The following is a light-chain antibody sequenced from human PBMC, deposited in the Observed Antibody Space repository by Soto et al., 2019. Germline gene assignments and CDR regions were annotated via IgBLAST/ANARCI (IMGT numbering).Light chain of an antibody. J-gene: IGKJ4*01. V-gene: IGKV2-28*01. Sequence: EIVMTQSPLSLPVTPGEPASISCRSSQSLLHSDGYNYLAWYLQKPGHSPQLLIDLASSRASGVPDRFSGSGAGTDFTLKIRRVEAEDVGVYYCMQALQTPTFGGGTKVEI. CDR3: MQALQTPT. CDR2: LAS. CDR1: QSLLHSDGYNY.